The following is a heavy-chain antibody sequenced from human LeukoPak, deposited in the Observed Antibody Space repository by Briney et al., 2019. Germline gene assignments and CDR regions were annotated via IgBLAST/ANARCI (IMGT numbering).Heavy chain of an antibody. CDR1: GGSISSSSYY. Sequence: PSETLSLTCTVSGGSISSSSYYWGWIRQPPGKGLEWIGSIYYSGSTYYNPSLKSRVTISVDTSKNQFSLKLSSVTAADTAVYYCARRKNDILTGYYKKGTYYFDYWGQGTLVTVSS. J-gene: IGHJ4*02. V-gene: IGHV4-39*07. D-gene: IGHD3-9*01. CDR2: IYYSGST. CDR3: ARRKNDILTGYYKKGTYYFDY.